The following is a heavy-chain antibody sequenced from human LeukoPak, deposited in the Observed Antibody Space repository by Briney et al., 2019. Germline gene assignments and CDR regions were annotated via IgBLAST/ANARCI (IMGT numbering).Heavy chain of an antibody. V-gene: IGHV3-53*01. D-gene: IGHD5/OR15-5a*01. CDR2: IYSGGST. CDR3: ARTSSY. CDR1: GFTVSSNY. Sequence: GGSLRLSCAVSGFTVSSNYMSWVRQAPGKGLEWVSVIYSGGSTYYADSVKGRFTISRDNSKNTLYLQMNSLRAEDTAVYYCARTSSYWGQGTLVTVSS. J-gene: IGHJ4*02.